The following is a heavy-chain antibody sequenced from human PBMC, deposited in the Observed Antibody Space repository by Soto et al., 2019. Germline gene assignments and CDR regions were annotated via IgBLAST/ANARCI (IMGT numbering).Heavy chain of an antibody. D-gene: IGHD4-17*01. CDR2: ISWNSGSI. CDR1: GFTFDDYA. CDR3: AKYQVVYGDYLPYYFDY. J-gene: IGHJ4*02. V-gene: IGHV3-9*01. Sequence: EVQLVESGGGLVQPGRSLRLSCAASGFTFDDYAMHWVRQAPGKGLEWVSGISWNSGSIGYADSVKGRFTISRDNAKNSLYLQMNSLRAEDTALYYCAKYQVVYGDYLPYYFDYWGQGTLVTVSS.